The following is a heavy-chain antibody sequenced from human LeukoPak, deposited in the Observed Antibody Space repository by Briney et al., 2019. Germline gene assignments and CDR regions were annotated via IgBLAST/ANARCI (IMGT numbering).Heavy chain of an antibody. CDR3: ARELRGYSGYVNWFDP. CDR1: GYTFTGYY. V-gene: IGHV1-2*02. J-gene: IGHJ5*02. D-gene: IGHD5-12*01. Sequence: VASVKVSCKASGYTFTGYYMHWVRQAPGQGLEWMGWINPNSGGTNYAQKFQGRVTMTRDTSISTAYMELSRLRSDDTAVYYCARELRGYSGYVNWFDPWGQGTLVTVSS. CDR2: INPNSGGT.